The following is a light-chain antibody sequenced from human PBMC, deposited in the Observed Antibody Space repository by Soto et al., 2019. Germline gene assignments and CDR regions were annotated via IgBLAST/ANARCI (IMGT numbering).Light chain of an antibody. CDR3: LQDFIYPRT. Sequence: AIQMTQSPSSLSASVGDRVTITCRASEDIRRDLGWYQRKPGKAPQVLIYGGTYLQSGVPSRFSGYGSGTDFTLTITSLQPEDFATYYCLQDFIYPRTFGQGTKVDIK. CDR1: EDIRRD. J-gene: IGKJ1*01. V-gene: IGKV1-6*01. CDR2: GGT.